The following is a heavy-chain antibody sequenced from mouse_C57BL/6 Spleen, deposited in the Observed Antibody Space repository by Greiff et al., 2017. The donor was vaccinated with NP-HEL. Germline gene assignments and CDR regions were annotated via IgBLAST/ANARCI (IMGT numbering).Heavy chain of an antibody. CDR2: IDPETGGT. D-gene: IGHD2-2*01. Sequence: QVQLQQSGAELVRPGASVTLSCKASGYTFTDYEMHWVKQTPVHGLEWIGAIDPETGGTAYNQKFKGKAILTADKSSSTAYMELRSLTSEDSAVYYCTKREGYYRYFDVWGTGTTVTVSS. CDR1: GYTFTDYE. V-gene: IGHV1-15*01. CDR3: TKREGYYRYFDV. J-gene: IGHJ1*03.